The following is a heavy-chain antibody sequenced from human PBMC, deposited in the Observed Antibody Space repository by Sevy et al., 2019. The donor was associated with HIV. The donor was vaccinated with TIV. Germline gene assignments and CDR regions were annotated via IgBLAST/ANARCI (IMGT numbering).Heavy chain of an antibody. CDR2: IRSKDYGGAT. J-gene: IGHJ4*02. CDR3: TRGYYYASSGYSDY. Sequence: GGSLRLSCTGSGFTFGDYAMSWFRQAPGMGLEWVGFIRSKDYGGATEYAASVKGRFTISREDSKSIADLQMNSLKTEDTAVYYCTRGYYYASSGYSDYWGQGTLVTVSS. D-gene: IGHD3-22*01. V-gene: IGHV3-49*03. CDR1: GFTFGDYA.